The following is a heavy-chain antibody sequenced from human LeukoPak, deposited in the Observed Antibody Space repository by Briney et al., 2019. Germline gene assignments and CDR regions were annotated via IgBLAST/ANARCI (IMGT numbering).Heavy chain of an antibody. CDR2: ISSSSSYI. CDR3: ARDWGYCSGGSCYGMDV. D-gene: IGHD2-15*01. CDR1: GFTFSSYS. J-gene: IGHJ6*02. V-gene: IGHV3-21*01. Sequence: GWSLRLSCAASGFTFSSYSMNWVRQAPGKGLEWVSSISSSSSYIYYADSVKGRFTISRDNAKNSLYLQMNSLRAEDTAVYYCARDWGYCSGGSCYGMDVWGQGTTVTVSS.